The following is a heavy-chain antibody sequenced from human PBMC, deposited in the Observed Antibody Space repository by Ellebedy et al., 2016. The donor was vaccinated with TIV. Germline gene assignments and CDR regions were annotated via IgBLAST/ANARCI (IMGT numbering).Heavy chain of an antibody. CDR3: VRGGTADY. V-gene: IGHV4-39*07. CDR2: IYYSGST. J-gene: IGHJ4*02. CDR1: GGSISSSSYY. D-gene: IGHD2-8*02. Sequence: GSLRLXXTVSGGSISSSSYYWGWIRQPPGKGLEWIGSIYYSGSTYYNPSLKSRVTISVDTSKNQFSLKLSSVTAADTAVYYCVRGGTADYWGQGTLVTVSS.